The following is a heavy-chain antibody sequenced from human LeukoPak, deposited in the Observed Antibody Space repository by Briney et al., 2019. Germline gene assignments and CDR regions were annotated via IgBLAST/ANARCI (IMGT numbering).Heavy chain of an antibody. CDR3: VRGLGAITHFDY. CDR2: ISSSGSTI. J-gene: IGHJ4*02. CDR1: GFTFSSYE. D-gene: IGHD3-10*01. V-gene: IGHV3-48*03. Sequence: PGGSLRLSCAASGFTFSSYEMNWVRQAPGKGLEWVSYISSSGSTIYYEDSVKGRFTISRDNAKNSLYLQMNSLRAEDTAVYYCVRGLGAITHFDYWGQGTLVTVSS.